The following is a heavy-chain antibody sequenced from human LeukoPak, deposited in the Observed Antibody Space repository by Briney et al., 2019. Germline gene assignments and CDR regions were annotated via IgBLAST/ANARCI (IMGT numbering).Heavy chain of an antibody. CDR1: GFTFSSYS. CDR3: AKDREGRSSSPDY. V-gene: IGHV3-21*01. J-gene: IGHJ4*02. CDR2: ISSSSSYI. Sequence: GGSLRLSCAASGFTFSSYSMNWVRQAPGKGLEWVSSISSSSSYIYYADSVKGRFTISRDNSKNTLYLQMNSLRAEDTAVYYCAKDREGRSSSPDYWGQGTLVTVSS. D-gene: IGHD6-6*01.